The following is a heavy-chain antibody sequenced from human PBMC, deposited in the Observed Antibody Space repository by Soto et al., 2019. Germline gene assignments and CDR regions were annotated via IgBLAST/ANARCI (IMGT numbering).Heavy chain of an antibody. V-gene: IGHV3-23*01. Sequence: TGGSLRLSCAASGFTFSSYAMSWVRQAPGKGPEWVSAISGSGGSTYYADSVKGRFTISRDNSKNTLYLQMNSLRAEDTAVYYCAKRGSSAESGLFDYWGQGTLVTVSS. CDR3: AKRGSSAESGLFDY. CDR1: GFTFSSYA. J-gene: IGHJ4*02. CDR2: ISGSGGST. D-gene: IGHD6-19*01.